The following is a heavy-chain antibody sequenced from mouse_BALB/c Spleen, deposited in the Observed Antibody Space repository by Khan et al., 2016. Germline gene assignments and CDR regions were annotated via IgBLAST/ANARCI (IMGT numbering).Heavy chain of an antibody. CDR3: ARTLLRLYYFDY. V-gene: IGHV3-2*02. J-gene: IGHJ2*01. D-gene: IGHD1-2*01. CDR1: GYSITSDYA. Sequence: EVQLQESGPGLVKPSQSLSLTCTVTGYSITSDYAWNWIRQFPGNKLGWMGNISDSGSTSYNPSLKSRISITRDTSKNQFFLQLNSVTTEDTATYYRARTLLRLYYFDYGGQGPTLPVSS. CDR2: ISDSGST.